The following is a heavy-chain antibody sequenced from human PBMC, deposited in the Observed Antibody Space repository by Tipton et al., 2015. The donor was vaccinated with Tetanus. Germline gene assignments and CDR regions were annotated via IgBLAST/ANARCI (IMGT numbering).Heavy chain of an antibody. CDR1: GGSLSSGTFY. CDR2: IYYNGNT. J-gene: IGHJ5*02. Sequence: GLVKPSETLSLTCSLSGGSLSSGTFYWDWIRQRPGKGLEWIGNIYYNGNTLENPSVKGRVTLSLDKSKNQFPLKLRSVTAADAAIYDCARSADNWFEPWGQGILVTVPS. V-gene: IGHV4-39*06. CDR3: ARSADNWFEP.